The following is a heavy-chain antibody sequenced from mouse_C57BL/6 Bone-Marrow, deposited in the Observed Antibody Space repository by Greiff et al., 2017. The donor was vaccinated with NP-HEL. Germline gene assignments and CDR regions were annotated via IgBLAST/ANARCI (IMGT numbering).Heavy chain of an antibody. CDR2: INPYNGGT. CDR3: THYYGSSYDAMDY. Sequence: VQLQQSGPVLVKPGASVKMSCKASGYTFTDYYMNWVKQSHGKSLEWIGVINPYNGGTSYNQKFKGKATLTVDKSSSTAYMELNSLTSEDSAVYYCTHYYGSSYDAMDYWGQGTSVTVSS. V-gene: IGHV1-19*01. D-gene: IGHD1-1*01. J-gene: IGHJ4*01. CDR1: GYTFTDYY.